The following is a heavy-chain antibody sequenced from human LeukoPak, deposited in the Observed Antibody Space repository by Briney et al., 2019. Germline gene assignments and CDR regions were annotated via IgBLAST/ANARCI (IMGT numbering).Heavy chain of an antibody. CDR3: ARPRGCSTTNCHCFDY. CDR2: ISEYGSAN. J-gene: IGHJ4*02. Sequence: GGSLRLSCAAYGFTFRDYWMGWVRQAPGKGLVWVASISEYGSANCYADSVKGRFTISRDNAKNALFLQLSSLRAEDTAVYYGARPRGCSTTNCHCFDYWGQGALVTVSS. CDR1: GFTFRDYW. D-gene: IGHD2-2*01. V-gene: IGHV3-7*01.